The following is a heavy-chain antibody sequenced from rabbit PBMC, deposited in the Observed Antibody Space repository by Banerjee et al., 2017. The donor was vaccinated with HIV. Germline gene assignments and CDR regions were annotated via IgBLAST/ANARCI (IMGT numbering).Heavy chain of an antibody. Sequence: QEQLEESGGDLVKPEGSLTLTCTASGFSFNNKYVMCWVRQAPGKGLEWIACINAGSSDNTGYASWAKGRFTISKTSSTTVTLQMTSLTAADTATYFCARDLAGVIGWNFNLWGQGTLVTVS. D-gene: IGHD4-1*01. CDR2: INAGSSDNT. CDR1: GFSFNNKYV. J-gene: IGHJ4*01. V-gene: IGHV1S45*01. CDR3: ARDLAGVIGWNFNL.